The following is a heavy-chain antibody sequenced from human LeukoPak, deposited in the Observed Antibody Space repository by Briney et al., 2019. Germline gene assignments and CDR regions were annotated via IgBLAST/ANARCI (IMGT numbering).Heavy chain of an antibody. V-gene: IGHV3-23*01. CDR3: AKQDSYSSGPGY. D-gene: IGHD6-19*01. J-gene: IGHJ4*02. CDR1: GFTFSTYA. Sequence: GGSLRLSCAASGFTFSTYAMTWVRQAPGKGLEWVSAITGTGGSTYYADSVKGRFTISRDNSKNTLYLQMNSLRAEDTAVYYCAKQDSYSSGPGYWGQGTLVTVSS. CDR2: ITGTGGST.